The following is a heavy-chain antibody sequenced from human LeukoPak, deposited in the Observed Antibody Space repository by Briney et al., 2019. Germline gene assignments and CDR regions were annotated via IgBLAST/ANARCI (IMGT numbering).Heavy chain of an antibody. J-gene: IGHJ4*02. Sequence: GGSLRLSCAASGFTFSSYEMNWVRQAPGKGLEWVSYISSSGSTIYYADSVKGRFTISRDNSKNTLYLQMNSLRGDDTAIYYCARDPRGPTGYDHSGRDTFDYWGQGTLVTVSS. CDR1: GFTFSSYE. V-gene: IGHV3-48*03. CDR2: ISSSGSTI. CDR3: ARDPRGPTGYDHSGRDTFDY. D-gene: IGHD3-22*01.